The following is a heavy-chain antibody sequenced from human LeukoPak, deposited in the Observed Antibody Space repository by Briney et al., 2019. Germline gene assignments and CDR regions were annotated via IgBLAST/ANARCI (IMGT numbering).Heavy chain of an antibody. CDR2: ISYDGSNK. J-gene: IGHJ4*02. V-gene: IGHV3-30*04. CDR1: GFTFSSYA. Sequence: GRSLRLSCAASGFTFSSYAMHWVRQAPGKGLEWVAVISYDGSNKKYADSVKGRFTISRVNSQKTLYLQMNSLRAEDAAVYYCARGAARMVEMGTMISFEYWGQGTLVTVSS. CDR3: ARGAARMVEMGTMISFEY. D-gene: IGHD5-24*01.